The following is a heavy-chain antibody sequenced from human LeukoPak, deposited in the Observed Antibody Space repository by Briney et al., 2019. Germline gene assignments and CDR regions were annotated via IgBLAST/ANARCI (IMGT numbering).Heavy chain of an antibody. CDR2: IYTSGST. D-gene: IGHD5-18*01. Sequence: SETLSLTCTVSGGSISSGSYYWSCIRQPAGKGLEWIGRIYTSGSTNYNPSLKSRVTISVDTSKNQFSLKLSSVTAADTAVYYCARLHGYSYGYDYWGQGTLVTVSS. CDR3: ARLHGYSYGYDY. V-gene: IGHV4-61*02. J-gene: IGHJ4*02. CDR1: GGSISSGSYY.